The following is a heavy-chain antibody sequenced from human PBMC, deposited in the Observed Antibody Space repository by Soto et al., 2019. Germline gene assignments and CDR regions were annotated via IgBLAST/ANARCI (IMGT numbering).Heavy chain of an antibody. J-gene: IGHJ5*02. D-gene: IGHD2-2*01. V-gene: IGHV1-18*01. CDR2: ISAYNGKT. Sequence: QVQLVQPGGEVKEPGASVKISCKDSGYIFSNYGISWVRQAPGQGLEWMAWISAYNGKTYHAQKVQDRVSVTTDTSTRTCYMAVRSLSSDDTAVYYCATNPRLPAANWLPNLFELWGQGTLVTVSS. CDR1: GYIFSNYG. CDR3: ATNPRLPAANWLPNLFEL.